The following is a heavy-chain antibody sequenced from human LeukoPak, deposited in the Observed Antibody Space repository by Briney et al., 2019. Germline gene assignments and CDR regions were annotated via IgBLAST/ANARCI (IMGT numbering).Heavy chain of an antibody. J-gene: IGHJ4*02. V-gene: IGHV3-30*04. CDR3: ARCNGWSGRTIDY. D-gene: IGHD6-19*01. CDR2: ISYDGTNN. Sequence: GRSLRLSCAAAGFTFSTYAMHWVRQAPGKGLEWVAIISYDGTNNYYADSVKGRFTISRDNSKNTLYLQMNSLRAEDTAVYYCARCNGWSGRTIDYWGQGTLVTVSS. CDR1: GFTFSTYA.